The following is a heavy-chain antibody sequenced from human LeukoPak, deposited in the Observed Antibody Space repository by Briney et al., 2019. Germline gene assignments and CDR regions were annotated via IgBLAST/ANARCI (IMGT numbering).Heavy chain of an antibody. D-gene: IGHD4-17*01. V-gene: IGHV4-34*01. Sequence: ASETLSLTCAVYGGSFSGYYWSWIRQPPGKGLEWIGEVNHSGSPNYNPSLKSRVTILVDTSKNQFSLMLSSLTAADTSVYYCARQAVTVTTFKDHYYGLDVWGQGTTVTVSS. CDR2: VNHSGSP. CDR1: GGSFSGYY. CDR3: ARQAVTVTTFKDHYYGLDV. J-gene: IGHJ6*02.